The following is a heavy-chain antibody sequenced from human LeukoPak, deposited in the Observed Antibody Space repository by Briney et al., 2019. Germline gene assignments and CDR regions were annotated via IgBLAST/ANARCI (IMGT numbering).Heavy chain of an antibody. CDR2: INHSGST. D-gene: IGHD2-21*01. CDR1: GGSFSGYY. J-gene: IGHJ5*02. V-gene: IGHV4-34*01. CDR3: ARGVEVPILWTNWFDP. Sequence: SETLSLTCAVYGGSFSGYYWSWIRQPPGKGLEWIGEINHSGSTNYNPSLKSRVTISVDTSKNQFSLKLSSVTAADTAVYYCARGVEVPILWTNWFDPWGQGTLVTVSS.